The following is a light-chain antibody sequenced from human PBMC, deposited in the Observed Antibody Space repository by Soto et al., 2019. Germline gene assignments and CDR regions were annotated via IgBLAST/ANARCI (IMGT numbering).Light chain of an antibody. CDR3: SLYAGTNRVV. CDR1: SSDIGAYKF. V-gene: IGLV2-8*01. J-gene: IGLJ2*01. Sequence: QSALTQPPSASGSPGQSVAISCTGTSSDIGAYKFVSWYQQHPGKAPRLILYEVSRRPSGVPDRFSGSKSGNTASLTVSGLLADDEADYYCSLYAGTNRVVFGGGTQLTVL. CDR2: EVS.